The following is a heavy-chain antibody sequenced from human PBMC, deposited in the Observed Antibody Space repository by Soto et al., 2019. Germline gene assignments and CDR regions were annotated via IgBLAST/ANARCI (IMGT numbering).Heavy chain of an antibody. CDR1: GGTFSGYF. CDR3: ARDFRYFPY. V-gene: IGHV4-34*01. D-gene: IGHD3-10*01. CDR2: IEHNGNN. J-gene: IGHJ4*02. Sequence: PSETLSLTCAVSGGTFSGYFWSWVRQPPGKGLEWIGEIEHNGNNNINPSLKSRVTISVDTSKNQISLNLTSVTSADTAVYYCARDFRYFPYWGQGTLVTVSS.